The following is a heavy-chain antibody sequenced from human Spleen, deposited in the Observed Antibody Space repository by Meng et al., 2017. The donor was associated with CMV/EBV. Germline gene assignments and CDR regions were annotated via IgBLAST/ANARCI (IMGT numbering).Heavy chain of an antibody. Sequence: GESLKISCAASGFTFSRYWMSWVRQAPGKGLEWVANIQKDGSEKYYVDSVKGRFTISRDNSKNSLYLQMNSLRTEDTAVYYCLKDLGSGENAPYFFDYWGQGTLVTVSS. J-gene: IGHJ4*02. CDR3: LKDLGSGENAPYFFDY. CDR1: GFTFSRYW. D-gene: IGHD4-17*01. V-gene: IGHV3-7*01. CDR2: IQKDGSEK.